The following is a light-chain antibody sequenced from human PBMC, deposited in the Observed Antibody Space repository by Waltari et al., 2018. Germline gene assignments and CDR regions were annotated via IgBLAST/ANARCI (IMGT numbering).Light chain of an antibody. J-gene: IGKJ1*01. CDR3: QQSFSTPWT. CDR2: DAS. V-gene: IGKV1-39*01. CDR1: QSISSY. Sequence: DIQMTQSPSSLSASVGDRVTITCWASQSISSYLNWYQIKPGKAPKLLIYDASRLQSGVPSRFSGSGSGTDFTLTISSLQPDDFAIYHCQQSFSTPWTFGQGTNVEI.